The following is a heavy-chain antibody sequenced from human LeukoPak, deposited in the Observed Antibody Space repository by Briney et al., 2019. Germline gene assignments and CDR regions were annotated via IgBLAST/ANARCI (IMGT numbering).Heavy chain of an antibody. J-gene: IGHJ4*02. D-gene: IGHD3-22*01. CDR3: ARVRGFLDYYDSSGYLDY. V-gene: IGHV1-2*02. Sequence: ASVKVSCKASGYTFTGYYMHWVRQAPGQGLEWMGWINPKSGGTNYAQKFQGRVTMTRDTSISTAYMELGRLRSDDTAVYYCARVRGFLDYYDSSGYLDYWGQGTLVTVSS. CDR2: INPKSGGT. CDR1: GYTFTGYY.